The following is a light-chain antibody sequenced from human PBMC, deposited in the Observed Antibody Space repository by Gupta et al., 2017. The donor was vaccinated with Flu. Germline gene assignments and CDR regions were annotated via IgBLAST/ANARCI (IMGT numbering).Light chain of an antibody. Sequence: SVLTQPTSASGPPGQRVTISCSGSSSNIGSNAVHWYQQHPGTAPKLLIYSNNQRPSGVPERFSGSKSGTSAALAISGLQAEEEADYYCAAWDDSLNGWVFGGGTKLTVL. V-gene: IGLV1-44*01. CDR1: SSNIGSNA. CDR2: SNN. J-gene: IGLJ3*02. CDR3: AAWDDSLNGWV.